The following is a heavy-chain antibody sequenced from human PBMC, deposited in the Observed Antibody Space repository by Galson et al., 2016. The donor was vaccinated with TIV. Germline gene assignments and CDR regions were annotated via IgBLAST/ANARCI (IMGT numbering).Heavy chain of an antibody. CDR2: IYWDDDK. CDR3: AHRHMTFSTGSDAFDM. D-gene: IGHD3/OR15-3a*01. CDR1: GFSLSTSGVG. Sequence: PALVKPTQTLTLTCTFSGFSLSTSGVGVGWIRQPQGKALEWLGLIYWDDDKRYSPFLKSRLTITKDTSKNQVVLTMTNMDPVDTATYYCAHRHMTFSTGSDAFDMWGQGTRVTVSS. J-gene: IGHJ3*02. V-gene: IGHV2-5*02.